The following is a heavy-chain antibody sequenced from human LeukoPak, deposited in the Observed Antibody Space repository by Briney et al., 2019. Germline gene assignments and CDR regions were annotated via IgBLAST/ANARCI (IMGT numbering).Heavy chain of an antibody. CDR2: IYYSGST. V-gene: IGHV4-59*01. D-gene: IGHD3-22*01. CDR1: GGSISSYY. J-gene: IGHJ5*02. CDR3: ARDSGSRWFDP. Sequence: PSETLSLTCTVSGGSISSYYWSWIRQPPGKGLEWIGYIYYSGSTNYNPSLKSRVTISVDTSKNQFSLKLSSVTAADTAVYYCARDSGSRWFDPWGQGILVTVSS.